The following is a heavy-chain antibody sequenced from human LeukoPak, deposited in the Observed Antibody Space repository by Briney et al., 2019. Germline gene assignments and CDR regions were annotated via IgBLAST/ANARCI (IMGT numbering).Heavy chain of an antibody. D-gene: IGHD3-9*01. CDR2: INSDSGFT. J-gene: IGHJ5*02. CDR3: ARNFDMKGFDP. Sequence: ASVKVSCKASGYTFTGYYMNWVRQAPGQWLEWMGWINSDSGFTKYAQKFQSRVTMTRDTSITTVYMDLTRLTSDDTAVYYCARNFDMKGFDPWGQGTLVTVSS. V-gene: IGHV1-2*02. CDR1: GYTFTGYY.